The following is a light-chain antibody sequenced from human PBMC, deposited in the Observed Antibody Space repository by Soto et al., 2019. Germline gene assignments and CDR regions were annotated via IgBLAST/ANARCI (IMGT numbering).Light chain of an antibody. CDR2: EVS. V-gene: IGLV2-23*02. CDR3: CSFAGVSTFGV. J-gene: IGLJ3*02. Sequence: QPVLTQPASVSGSPGQSITISCTGDSRDVGGYNLVSWYQQYPGKAPKVIIYEVSKRPSGVSNRFSGSKSGNTASLTISGLQAEDEAYYHCCSFAGVSTFGVFGGGTKVTVL. CDR1: SRDVGGYNL.